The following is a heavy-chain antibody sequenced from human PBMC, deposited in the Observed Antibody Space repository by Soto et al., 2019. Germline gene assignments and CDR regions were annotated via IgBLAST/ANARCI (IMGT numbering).Heavy chain of an antibody. CDR2: IHYSGSS. Sequence: SETLSLTCTVSGGSISSYYWSWIRQPPGKGLEWIGYIHYSGSSNYNPSLKSRVTISVDTSKNQFSLKLSSVTAADTAVYYCARHTTTATWAAFNIWGQGTMVTV. J-gene: IGHJ3*02. CDR1: GGSISSYY. V-gene: IGHV4-59*08. D-gene: IGHD4-17*01. CDR3: ARHTTTATWAAFNI.